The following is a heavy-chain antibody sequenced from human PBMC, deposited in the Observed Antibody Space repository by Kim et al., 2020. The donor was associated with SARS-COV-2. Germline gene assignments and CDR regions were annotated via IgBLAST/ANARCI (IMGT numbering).Heavy chain of an antibody. CDR2: ISYDGSNK. J-gene: IGHJ4*02. Sequence: GGSLRLSCAASGFTFSSYAMHWVRQAPGKGLEWVAVISYDGSNKYYADSVKGRFTISRDNSKNTLYLQMNSLRAEDTAVYYCARDRIAAAGTGDYWGQGT. CDR3: ARDRIAAAGTGDY. D-gene: IGHD6-13*01. CDR1: GFTFSSYA. V-gene: IGHV3-30*04.